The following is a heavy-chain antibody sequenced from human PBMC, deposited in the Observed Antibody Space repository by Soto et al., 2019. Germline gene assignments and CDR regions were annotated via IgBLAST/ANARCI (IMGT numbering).Heavy chain of an antibody. V-gene: IGHV2-70*01. J-gene: IGHJ4*02. CDR1: GFSLRTSGMC. D-gene: IGHD3-22*01. CDR2: VDWDDDK. Sequence: SGPTLVNPTQTLTLTRTFTGFSLRTSGMCVSWIRQPPGKALEWLALVDWDDDKYYNTSLRTRLTISRDTSKNQVILTMTNMDLVNTPFYSCAGRALYSSSFFFESGGRESLVTVSS. CDR3: AGRALYSSSFFFES.